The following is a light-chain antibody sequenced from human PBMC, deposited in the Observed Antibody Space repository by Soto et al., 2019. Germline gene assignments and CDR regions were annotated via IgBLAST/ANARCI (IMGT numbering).Light chain of an antibody. CDR3: CSYAGSYTWV. J-gene: IGLJ3*02. Sequence: QSALTQPRSVSGSPGQSVTISCTGTSSDVGAYNYVSWYQQHPGKPPKLMICDVSKRPSGVPDRFSGSKSGNAASLTISGLQAEDEAAYYCCSYAGSYTWVFGGGTKVTVL. CDR1: SSDVGAYNY. V-gene: IGLV2-11*01. CDR2: DVS.